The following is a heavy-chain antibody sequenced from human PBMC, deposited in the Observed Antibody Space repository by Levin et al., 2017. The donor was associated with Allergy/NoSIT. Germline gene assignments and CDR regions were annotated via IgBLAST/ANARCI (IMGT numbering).Heavy chain of an antibody. D-gene: IGHD3-10*01. Sequence: SQTLSLTCTVSGGSISSYYWSWIRQPPGKGLEWIGYINYSGNTNYNPSLKSRVTISIDTSKNQFSLKLSSVTTADTAVYYCARGGSYTSGSYYDYWGQGTLVTVSS. V-gene: IGHV4-59*01. CDR2: INYSGNT. CDR3: ARGGSYTSGSYYDY. CDR1: GGSISSYY. J-gene: IGHJ4*02.